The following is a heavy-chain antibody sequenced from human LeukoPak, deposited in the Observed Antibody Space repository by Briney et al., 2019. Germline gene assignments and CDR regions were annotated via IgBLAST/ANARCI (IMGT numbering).Heavy chain of an antibody. Sequence: GGSLRLSCAASGFTFTSHEMNWVRQAPGKGLEWVSYINSDGSTTYYADSVKGRFTISRDNAKNPLYLRVNSLRAEDTAVYYCTRCGRGVVARIPRFDPWGQGTLVTVSS. J-gene: IGHJ5*02. D-gene: IGHD5-12*01. V-gene: IGHV3-48*03. CDR1: GFTFTSHE. CDR3: TRCGRGVVARIPRFDP. CDR2: INSDGSTT.